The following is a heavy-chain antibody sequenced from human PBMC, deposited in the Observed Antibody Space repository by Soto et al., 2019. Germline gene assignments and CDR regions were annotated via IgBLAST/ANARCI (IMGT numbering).Heavy chain of an antibody. Sequence: QVQLVQSGAEVKKPGASVKVSCKPSGYTFIDYDINWVRQATGQGLEWMGWMNSQTGNTGYAQKFQGRVNMTRDTSISTAYMELSSLGSDDTAVYYCARGRGAESDRAYYDYWGQGTLVTVSS. CDR3: ARGRGAESDRAYYDY. CDR1: GYTFIDYD. D-gene: IGHD3-10*01. CDR2: MNSQTGNT. J-gene: IGHJ4*02. V-gene: IGHV1-8*02.